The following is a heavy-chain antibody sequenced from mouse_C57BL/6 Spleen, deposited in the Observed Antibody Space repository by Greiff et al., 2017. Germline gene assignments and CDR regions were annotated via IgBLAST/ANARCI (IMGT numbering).Heavy chain of an antibody. CDR1: GFTFSDYY. V-gene: IGHV5-16*01. D-gene: IGHD2-14*01. CDR2: INYDGSST. Sequence: EVNVVESEGGLVQPGSSMKLSCTASGFTFSDYYMAWVRQVPEKGLEWVANINYDGSSTYYLDSLKSRFIISRDNAKNILYLQMSSLKSEDTATYYCARDTDRNAMDYWGQGTSVTVSS. CDR3: ARDTDRNAMDY. J-gene: IGHJ4*01.